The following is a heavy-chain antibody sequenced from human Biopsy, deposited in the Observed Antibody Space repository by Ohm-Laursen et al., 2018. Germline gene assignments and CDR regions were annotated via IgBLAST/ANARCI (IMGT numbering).Heavy chain of an antibody. V-gene: IGHV4-59*08. CDR1: GGSISGSS. D-gene: IGHD1-26*01. Sequence: TLSPTCTVSGGSISGSSWSWIRQAPGKGLEWIGYISYSRDTNYNPSLKSRVTISVDTSMNHLSLRLTSVTAADTAVYYCARHAPSYSGSYWRYFDLWGRGTLVTVSS. J-gene: IGHJ2*01. CDR2: ISYSRDT. CDR3: ARHAPSYSGSYWRYFDL.